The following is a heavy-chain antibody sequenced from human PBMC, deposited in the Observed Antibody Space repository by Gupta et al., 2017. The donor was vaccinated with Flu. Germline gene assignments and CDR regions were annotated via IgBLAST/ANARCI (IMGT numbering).Heavy chain of an antibody. Sequence: QVQLQESGPGLVKPSATLSLTCTVSGGSISSYYWSWIRPPPGKGLEWIGYIYYSGSTNYNPSLKSRVTISVDTSKNQFSLKLSSATAADTAVYYCARHPQGDSWFQEEYYFDYWGQGTLVTVSS. CDR1: GGSISSYY. CDR3: ARHPQGDSWFQEEYYFDY. D-gene: IGHD6-13*01. CDR2: IYYSGST. V-gene: IGHV4-59*08. J-gene: IGHJ4*02.